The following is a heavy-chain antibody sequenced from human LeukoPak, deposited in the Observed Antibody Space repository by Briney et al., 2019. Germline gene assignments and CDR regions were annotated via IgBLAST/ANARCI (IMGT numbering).Heavy chain of an antibody. CDR3: AKDIVPDSGWDLDY. D-gene: IGHD6-19*01. J-gene: IGHJ4*02. CDR1: GITFSTYS. CDR2: IYNSGTKI. V-gene: IGHV3-23*05. Sequence: GGSLRLSCVAYGITFSTYSMTWVRQRPGKGLEWVASIYNSGTKIFYADSVKGRFTISRDNSNNVLFLQMDSLRAEDSAIYYCAKDIVPDSGWDLDYWGRGTLVTVSS.